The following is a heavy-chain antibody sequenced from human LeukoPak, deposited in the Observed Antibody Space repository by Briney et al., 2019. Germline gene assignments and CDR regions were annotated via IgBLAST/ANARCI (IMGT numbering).Heavy chain of an antibody. CDR2: ISAYNGNT. V-gene: IGHV1-18*01. Sequence: GASVNFSCTASGYTFTSYGISWVRHAPGQGLEWMGCISAYNGNTNYAQKLQGRVTMTTDTSTSTAYMELRSLRSDDTAVYYCARVRIAVAGLLDYWGQGTLVTVSS. J-gene: IGHJ4*02. D-gene: IGHD6-19*01. CDR1: GYTFTSYG. CDR3: ARVRIAVAGLLDY.